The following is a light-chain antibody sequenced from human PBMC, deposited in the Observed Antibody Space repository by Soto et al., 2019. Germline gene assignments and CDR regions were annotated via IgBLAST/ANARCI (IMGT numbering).Light chain of an antibody. Sequence: QSALTQPRSVSGSPGQSVTISCTGSSSDVGGSNFVSWYQQHPVKAPKLVIYNVSKRPSGVPDRFSVFKSGNTASLTISRLQAEDEADYCCWSYAGNSLWVFGGGTKLTVL. V-gene: IGLV2-11*01. J-gene: IGLJ3*02. CDR1: SSDVGGSNF. CDR2: NVS. CDR3: WSYAGNSLWV.